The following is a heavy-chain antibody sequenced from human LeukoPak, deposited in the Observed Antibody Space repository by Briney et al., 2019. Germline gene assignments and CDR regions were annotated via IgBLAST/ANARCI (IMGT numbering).Heavy chain of an antibody. CDR3: ARGTLYSSSWYYYYYMDV. J-gene: IGHJ6*03. Sequence: GASVKVSCKASGYTFTSHDINWVRQATGQGLEWMGWMNPNSGNTGYAQKFQGRVTMTRNTSISTAYMELSSLRSEDTAVYYCARGTLYSSSWYYYYYMDVWGKGTTVTVSS. CDR2: MNPNSGNT. CDR1: GYTFTSHD. D-gene: IGHD6-13*01. V-gene: IGHV1-8*01.